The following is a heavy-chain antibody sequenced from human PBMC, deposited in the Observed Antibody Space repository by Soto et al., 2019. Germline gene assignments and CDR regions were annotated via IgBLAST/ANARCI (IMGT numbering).Heavy chain of an antibody. V-gene: IGHV4-59*01. D-gene: IGHD2-15*01. J-gene: IGHJ4*02. CDR1: GGSISSYY. Sequence: PSETLSLTCTVSGGSISSYYWSWIRQPPGKGLEWIGYIYYSGSTNYNPSLKSRVTISVDTSKNQFSLKLSSVTAADTAVYYCARAWSGGYCSGGSCYSSGYFDYWGQGTLVTVSS. CDR3: ARAWSGGYCSGGSCYSSGYFDY. CDR2: IYYSGST.